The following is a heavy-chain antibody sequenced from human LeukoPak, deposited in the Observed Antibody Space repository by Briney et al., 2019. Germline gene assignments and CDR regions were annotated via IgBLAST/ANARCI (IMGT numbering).Heavy chain of an antibody. CDR2: IYYSGST. J-gene: IGHJ4*02. Sequence: SETLSLTCTVSGGSISSYYWSWIRQPPGKGLEWIGDIYYSGSTNYNPSLKSRVTISVDTSKNQFSLKLSSVTAADTAVYYCARHGGLRGYYFDYWGEGTLVTVSS. V-gene: IGHV4-59*08. CDR1: GGSISSYY. CDR3: ARHGGLRGYYFDY. D-gene: IGHD3-16*01.